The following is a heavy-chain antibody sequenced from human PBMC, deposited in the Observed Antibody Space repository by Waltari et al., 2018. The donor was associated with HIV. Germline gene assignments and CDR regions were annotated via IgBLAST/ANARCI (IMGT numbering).Heavy chain of an antibody. CDR1: GFTFSSYA. CDR2: ISYDGSNK. CDR3: ARDRGDGPDI. J-gene: IGHJ3*02. Sequence: QVQLVESGGGVVQPGRSLRLSCAASGFTFSSYAMHWVRQAPGKGLEWVAVISYDGSNKYYADSVKGRFTISRDNSKNTLYLQMNSLRAEDTAVYYCARDRGDGPDIWGQGTMVTVSS. D-gene: IGHD3-10*01. V-gene: IGHV3-30*01.